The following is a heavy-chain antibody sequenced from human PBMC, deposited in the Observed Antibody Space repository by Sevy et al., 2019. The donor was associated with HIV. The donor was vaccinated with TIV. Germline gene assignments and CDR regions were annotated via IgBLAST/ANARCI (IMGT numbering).Heavy chain of an antibody. CDR2: ISSRSSHT. J-gene: IGHJ4*02. V-gene: IGHV3-11*05. D-gene: IGHD6-19*01. Sequence: GGSLRLSCVASGFSFSEYYISWIRQAPGKGLEWVSYISSRSSHTNFADSVKGRFTISRDNSKNTLYLQMNSLRVEDTAIYYCARGEQWLSFNYWGQGTLVTVSS. CDR3: ARGEQWLSFNY. CDR1: GFSFSEYY.